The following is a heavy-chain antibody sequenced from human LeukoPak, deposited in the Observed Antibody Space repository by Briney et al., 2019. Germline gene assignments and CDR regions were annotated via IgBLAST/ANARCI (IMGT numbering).Heavy chain of an antibody. J-gene: IGHJ5*02. CDR3: ARDNVGQFDP. Sequence: PGGSLRLPCAASGFTFSSYGMHWARQAPGKGLEWVAVIWYDGSNKYYADSVKGRFTISRDNSKNTLYLQMNSLRAEDTAVYYCARDNVGQFDPWGQGTLVTVSS. CDR2: IWYDGSNK. CDR1: GFTFSSYG. V-gene: IGHV3-33*01.